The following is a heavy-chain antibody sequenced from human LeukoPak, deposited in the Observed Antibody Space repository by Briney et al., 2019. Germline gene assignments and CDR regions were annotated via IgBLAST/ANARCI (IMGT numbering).Heavy chain of an antibody. D-gene: IGHD3-10*01. CDR1: GGSISSYY. Sequence: SETLSLTCTVSGGSISSYYWSWIPQPPGKRLECVWYIYTSGSTNYNPSLKSRVTISVDTSKNQFFLKLSSVTAADTAVYYCARQRSGLMGDYYYMEVWGKGTTVTVSS. V-gene: IGHV4-4*09. CDR3: ARQRSGLMGDYYYMEV. J-gene: IGHJ6*03. CDR2: IYTSGST.